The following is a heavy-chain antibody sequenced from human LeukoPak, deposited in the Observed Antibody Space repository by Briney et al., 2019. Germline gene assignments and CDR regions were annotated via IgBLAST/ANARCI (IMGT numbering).Heavy chain of an antibody. CDR1: GYTLTELS. CDR2: FDPEDGET. J-gene: IGHJ4*02. V-gene: IGHV1-24*01. Sequence: ASVKVSCKASGYTLTELSMHWVRQAPGKGLEWMGGFDPEDGETIYAQKFQGRVTMTEDTSTDTAYMELSSLRSEDTAVYYCATVSDIVLMVYAYFDYWGQGTLVTVSS. D-gene: IGHD2-8*01. CDR3: ATVSDIVLMVYAYFDY.